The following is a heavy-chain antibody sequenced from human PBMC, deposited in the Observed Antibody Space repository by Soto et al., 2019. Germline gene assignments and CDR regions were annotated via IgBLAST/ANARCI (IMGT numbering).Heavy chain of an antibody. D-gene: IGHD2-21*02. J-gene: IGHJ4*02. CDR2: ISGSAENT. CDR1: GFTFSSYA. Sequence: PGGSLRLSCAASGFTFSSYAMAWGRQAPGKGLEWVSAISGSAENTFYAESVKGRFTISRDNSKNTLYLQMNSLRAEDTAIYYCAKDGCSGGDCYANFDSWGQGTLVTVSS. CDR3: AKDGCSGGDCYANFDS. V-gene: IGHV3-23*01.